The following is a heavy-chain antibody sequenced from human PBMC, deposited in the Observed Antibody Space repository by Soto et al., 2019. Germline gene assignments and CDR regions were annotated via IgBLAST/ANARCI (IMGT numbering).Heavy chain of an antibody. CDR2: ISSSSSYI. V-gene: IGHV3-21*01. CDR1: GFTFSSYS. J-gene: IGHJ6*03. D-gene: IGHD3-3*01. CDR3: ASVWLRFLEDVYYMDV. Sequence: GGSLRLSCAASGFTFSSYSMNWVRQAPGKGLEWVSSISSSSSYIYYADSVKGRFTISRDNAKNSLYLQMNSLRAEDTAVYYCASVWLRFLEDVYYMDVWGKGTTVTVSS.